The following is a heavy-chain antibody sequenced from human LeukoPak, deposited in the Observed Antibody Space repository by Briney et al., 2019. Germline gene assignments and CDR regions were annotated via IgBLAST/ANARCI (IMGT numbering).Heavy chain of an antibody. J-gene: IGHJ3*02. CDR1: GGSFSGYY. Sequence: SETLSLTCAVYGGSFSGYYWSWIRQPPGKGLEWIGEINHSGSTNYNPSLKSRVTISVDTSKNQFSLKLSSVTAADTAVYYCASSSGYYKDTFDIWGQGTMVTVSS. D-gene: IGHD3-22*01. V-gene: IGHV4-34*01. CDR2: INHSGST. CDR3: ASSSGYYKDTFDI.